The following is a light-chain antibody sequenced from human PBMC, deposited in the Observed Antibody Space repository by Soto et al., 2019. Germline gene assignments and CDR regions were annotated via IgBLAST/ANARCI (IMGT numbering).Light chain of an antibody. CDR2: GAS. CDR1: QSVSNNY. Sequence: LVWTQSPGTLSLPPGARATLSCRASQSVSNNYLAWYQKKPGQAPRLLIYGASNRATGIPDRFSGSGSGTDFNLTISRLQSEDLAVYYCQQYNNWPRTGGQGTKVDIK. CDR3: QQYNNWPRT. J-gene: IGKJ1*01. V-gene: IGKV3-20*01.